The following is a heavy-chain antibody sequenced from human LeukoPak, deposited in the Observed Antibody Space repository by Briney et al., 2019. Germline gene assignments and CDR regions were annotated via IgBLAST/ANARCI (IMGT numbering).Heavy chain of an antibody. D-gene: IGHD3-9*01. CDR1: GFTFNTYT. Sequence: AGGSLRLSCAASGFTFNTYTMNWVRQAPGKGLEWVSSITASSTAIYSADSVKGRFTISRDNAKNFLYLQMNSLRAEDTAVYYCARTYYDILTGYNPYFDYWGQGILVTVSS. CDR2: ITASSTAI. V-gene: IGHV3-21*01. J-gene: IGHJ4*02. CDR3: ARTYYDILTGYNPYFDY.